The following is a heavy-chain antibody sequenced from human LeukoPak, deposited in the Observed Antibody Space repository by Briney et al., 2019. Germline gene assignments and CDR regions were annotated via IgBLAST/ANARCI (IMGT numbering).Heavy chain of an antibody. J-gene: IGHJ6*03. CDR1: GFTISSNY. CDR2: IYSGGST. D-gene: IGHD5-18*01. CDR3: ARLDTALVSYYYYYFMDV. V-gene: IGHV3-53*01. Sequence: GGSLRLSCAASGFTISSNYMSWVRQAPGKGLEWVSLIYSGGSTYYSDSVKGRFTISRDKSKNTLYLQMHSLRAEDTAVYYCARLDTALVSYYYYYFMDVWGKGTTVTVSS.